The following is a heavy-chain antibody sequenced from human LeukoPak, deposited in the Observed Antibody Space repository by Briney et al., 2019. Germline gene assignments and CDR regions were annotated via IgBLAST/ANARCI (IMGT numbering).Heavy chain of an antibody. CDR3: AKANMVRGVTLKFDY. CDR1: GFTFSSYA. J-gene: IGHJ4*02. D-gene: IGHD3-10*01. CDR2: ISGSGGST. Sequence: PGGSLRLSCAASGFTFSSYAMSWVRQAPGKGLERVSAISGSGGSTYYADSVKGRFTISRDNSKNTLYLQMNSLRAEDTAVYYCAKANMVRGVTLKFDYWGQGTLVTVSS. V-gene: IGHV3-23*01.